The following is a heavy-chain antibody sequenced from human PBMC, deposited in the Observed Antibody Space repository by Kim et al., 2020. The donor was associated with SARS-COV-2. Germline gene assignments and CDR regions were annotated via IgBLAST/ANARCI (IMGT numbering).Heavy chain of an antibody. J-gene: IGHJ3*02. Sequence: SETLSLTCTVSGGSISSGSYYWSWIRQPAGKGLEWIGRTYTSGSTNYNPSLKSRVTISVDTSKNQFSLKMSSVTAADTAVYYCARGLEAQDRDAFDIWGQGTMVTVSS. CDR1: GGSISSGSYY. CDR3: ARGLEAQDRDAFDI. CDR2: TYTSGST. V-gene: IGHV4-61*02.